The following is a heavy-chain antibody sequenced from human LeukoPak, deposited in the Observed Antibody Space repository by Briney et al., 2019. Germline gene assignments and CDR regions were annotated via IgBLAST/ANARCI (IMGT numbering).Heavy chain of an antibody. J-gene: IGHJ6*04. CDR1: GFTFSSYS. V-gene: IGHV3-21*01. CDR2: ISSSSSYI. D-gene: IGHD2-2*01. Sequence: PGGSLRLSCAASGFTFSSYSMNWVRQAPGKGLEWVSSISSSSSYIYYADSVKGRFTISRDNAKNSLYLQMNSLRAEDTAVYYCARDLEDPRVLYHLEGNPWGKGTTVTVSS. CDR3: ARDLEDPRVLYHLEGNP.